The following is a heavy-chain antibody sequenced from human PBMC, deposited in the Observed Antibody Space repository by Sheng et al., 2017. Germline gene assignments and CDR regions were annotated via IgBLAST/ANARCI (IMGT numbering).Heavy chain of an antibody. CDR1: GFTFNSYA. Sequence: QVQLAQSGGGAVQPGKSLRLSCVASGFTFNSYAMHWVXQAPGKGLEWVAVISYDGSNKYYADSVKGRFIVSRDNSKNTLYLQMNSLRNEDTAVYYCAYCNWGSGRWFDPVGPGIPSHRLL. D-gene: IGHD2-21*01. J-gene: IGHJ5*02. V-gene: IGHV3-30*04. CDR2: ISYDGSNK. CDR3: AYCNWGSGRWFDP.